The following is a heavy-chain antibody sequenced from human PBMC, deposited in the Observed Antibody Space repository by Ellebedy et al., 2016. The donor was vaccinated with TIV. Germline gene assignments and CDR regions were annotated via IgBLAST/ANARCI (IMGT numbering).Heavy chain of an antibody. CDR3: ARDRMSVAGTRQTGVGGYYFDY. V-gene: IGHV1-2*04. D-gene: IGHD6-19*01. CDR2: INPNSGGT. J-gene: IGHJ4*02. CDR1: GYTFTSYA. Sequence: AASVKVSCKASGYTFTSYAMHWVRQAPGQRLEWMGWINPNSGGTNYAQKFQGWVTMTRDTSISTAYMELSRLRSDDTAVYYCARDRMSVAGTRQTGVGGYYFDYWGQGTLVTVSS.